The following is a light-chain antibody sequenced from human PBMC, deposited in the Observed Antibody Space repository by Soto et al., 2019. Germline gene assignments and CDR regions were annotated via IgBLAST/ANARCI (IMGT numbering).Light chain of an antibody. CDR2: GAS. Sequence: EIVLTQSPGTLSLSPGERATLSCRASQSVSSNYLAWYQQKPGQAPRLLIHGASSRATGIPDRFSGSGSGTDFTLTISRLEPEDFAVYYCHQYGSSPYTFCQGTKLEIK. CDR3: HQYGSSPYT. V-gene: IGKV3-20*01. J-gene: IGKJ2*01. CDR1: QSVSSNY.